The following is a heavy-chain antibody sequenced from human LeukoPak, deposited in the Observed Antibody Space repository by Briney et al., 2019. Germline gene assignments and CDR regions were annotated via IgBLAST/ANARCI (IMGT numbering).Heavy chain of an antibody. V-gene: IGHV5-51*01. CDR1: GYSFTSYW. CDR3: ARGKDYYDSSGYNRFDY. D-gene: IGHD3-22*01. J-gene: IGHJ4*02. Sequence: GESLKISGKGSGYSFTSYWFGWLRQMPGKGLKWLGIIYPGDSDTRYSPSFQGQVTISDDKSISTAYLQWSRLKDSDTAMYYGARGKDYYDSSGYNRFDYWGQGTLVTVSS. CDR2: IYPGDSDT.